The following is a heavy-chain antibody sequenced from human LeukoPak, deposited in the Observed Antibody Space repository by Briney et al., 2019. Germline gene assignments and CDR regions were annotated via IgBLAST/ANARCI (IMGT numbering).Heavy chain of an antibody. J-gene: IGHJ4*02. CDR3: AKESKLRFPLGEFDY. D-gene: IGHD3-3*01. CDR2: ISGSGGST. V-gene: IGHV3-23*01. CDR1: GFTFSSYA. Sequence: PGGSLRLSCAASGFTFSSYAMSWVRQAPGKGLEWVSVISGSGGSTYYADSVKGRFTISRDNSKNTLYLQMNNLRAEDTAVYYCAKESKLRFPLGEFDYWGQGTLVTVSS.